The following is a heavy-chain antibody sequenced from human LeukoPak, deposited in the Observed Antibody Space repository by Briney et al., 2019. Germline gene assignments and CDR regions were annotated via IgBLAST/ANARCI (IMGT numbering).Heavy chain of an antibody. CDR3: AKDGLGSWYFFFSY. Sequence: GGSLRLSCAASGFTSSSYSMNWVRQAPGKGLEWVSYISSSSSTIYYADSVKGRFTISRDNAKTSLYLQMNSLRAEDTAVYYCAKDGLGSWYFFFSYWGQGTLVTVSS. CDR2: ISSSSSTI. V-gene: IGHV3-48*04. CDR1: GFTSSSYS. J-gene: IGHJ4*02. D-gene: IGHD6-13*01.